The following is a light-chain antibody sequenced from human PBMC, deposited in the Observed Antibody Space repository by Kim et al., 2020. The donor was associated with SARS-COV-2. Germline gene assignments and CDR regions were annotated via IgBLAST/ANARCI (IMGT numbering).Light chain of an antibody. CDR3: FSYTRSGTYV. Sequence: GQSMTVACTGTSSDVGGYNYVSWYQPLPGKAPKLLIFDVTERPSGISSRFSASKSGHTASLTISGLQAEDESDYYCFSYTRSGTYVFGTGTKVTVL. CDR1: SSDVGGYNY. V-gene: IGLV2-14*03. J-gene: IGLJ1*01. CDR2: DVT.